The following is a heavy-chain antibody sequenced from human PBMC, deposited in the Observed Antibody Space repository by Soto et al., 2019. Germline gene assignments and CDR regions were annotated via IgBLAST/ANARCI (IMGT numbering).Heavy chain of an antibody. D-gene: IGHD3-3*01. J-gene: IGHJ5*02. V-gene: IGHV3-23*01. CDR1: GFTFSSYA. Sequence: GGSLRLSCAASGFTFSSYAMSWVRQAPGKGLEWVSAISGSGGSTYYADSVKGRFTISRANSKNTLYLQMNRLRAEDTAVYYCAKDLLGYYDFWSGYFGPDPWGQGTLVTVSS. CDR3: AKDLLGYYDFWSGYFGPDP. CDR2: ISGSGGST.